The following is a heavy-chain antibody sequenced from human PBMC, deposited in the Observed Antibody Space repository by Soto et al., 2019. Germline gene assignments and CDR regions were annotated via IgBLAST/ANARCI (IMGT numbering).Heavy chain of an antibody. CDR3: ATYCSSTSCYNYIDY. D-gene: IGHD2-2*01. CDR1: GYTFTSYG. J-gene: IGHJ4*02. CDR2: ISAYNGNT. V-gene: IGHV1-18*01. Sequence: ASVKVSCKASGYTFTSYGISWVRQAPGQGLEWMGWISAYNGNTNYAQKLQGRVTMTTDTSTSTAYMELRSLRSDDTAVYYCATYCSSTSCYNYIDYWGQGTLVTLSS.